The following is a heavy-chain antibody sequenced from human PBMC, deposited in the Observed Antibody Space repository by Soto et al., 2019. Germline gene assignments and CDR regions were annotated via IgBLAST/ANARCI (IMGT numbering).Heavy chain of an antibody. D-gene: IGHD1-26*01. CDR1: GFTFSSYA. J-gene: IGHJ5*02. V-gene: IGHV3-23*01. CDR2: ISGSGGST. CDR3: ARVVGAPNWFDP. Sequence: GGSLRLSCAASGFTFSSYAMSWVRQAPGKGLEWVSAISGSGGSTYYADSVKGRFTISRDNSKNTLYLQMNSLRAEDTAVYYCARVVGAPNWFDPWGQGTLVTVSS.